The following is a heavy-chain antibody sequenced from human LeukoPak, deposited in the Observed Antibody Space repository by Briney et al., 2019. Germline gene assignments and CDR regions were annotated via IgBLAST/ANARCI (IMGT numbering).Heavy chain of an antibody. CDR1: GDYITTTNYY. Sequence: SETLSLTCNVSGDYITTTNYYWAWIRQPPGKGLEWTASVFYSGTPYYNPYLKSRVPISMATSRNQISLRLTSVTATDTAIYYCARRSRLYRHETTGYHDSWGQGTLVTVSS. J-gene: IGHJ4*02. V-gene: IGHV4-39*01. CDR2: VFYSGTP. D-gene: IGHD3-9*01. CDR3: ARRSRLYRHETTGYHDS.